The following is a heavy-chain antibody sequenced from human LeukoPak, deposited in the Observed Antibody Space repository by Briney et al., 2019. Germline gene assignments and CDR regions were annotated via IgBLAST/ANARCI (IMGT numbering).Heavy chain of an antibody. J-gene: IGHJ2*01. D-gene: IGHD2-21*02. CDR2: INQSGST. V-gene: IGHV4-34*01. CDR1: GGXFSGYY. CDR3: ARGKEYCGGDCFSSWYFDL. Sequence: SETLSLTCAVYGGXFSGYYWSWIRQSPGKGLEWIGEINQSGSTTYKPSLKGRVTISVDTSKTQFSLKLSSVTAADTAVYYCARGKEYCGGDCFSSWYFDLWGRGTLVTVSS.